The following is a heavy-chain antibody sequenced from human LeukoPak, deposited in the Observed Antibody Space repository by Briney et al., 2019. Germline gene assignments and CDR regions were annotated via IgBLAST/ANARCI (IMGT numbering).Heavy chain of an antibody. V-gene: IGHV3-23*01. J-gene: IGHJ4*02. Sequence: GGSLRLSCAASGFTFSSYAMNWVRQAPGKGLEWVSVINGSGSSTYYADSVKGRFTISRDNSKNTLYLQMNSLRADDTAVYYCAKGPHDYVDYFDYWGQGTLVTVSS. CDR3: AKGPHDYVDYFDY. CDR1: GFTFSSYA. D-gene: IGHD3-16*01. CDR2: INGSGSST.